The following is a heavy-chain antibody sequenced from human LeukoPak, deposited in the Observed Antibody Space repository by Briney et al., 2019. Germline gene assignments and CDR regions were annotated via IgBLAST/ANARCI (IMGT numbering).Heavy chain of an antibody. CDR3: ARETFLS. Sequence: PSETLSLTCTVSGYSIRNGYNWGWIRLSPGKGLEWLGSIYQSGSTYDNPSLKSRVTISVDKSKNQFSLKLSSVTAADTAVYYCARETFLSWGQGTLVTVSS. D-gene: IGHD2-21*01. J-gene: IGHJ5*02. CDR1: GYSIRNGYN. V-gene: IGHV4-38-2*02. CDR2: IYQSGST.